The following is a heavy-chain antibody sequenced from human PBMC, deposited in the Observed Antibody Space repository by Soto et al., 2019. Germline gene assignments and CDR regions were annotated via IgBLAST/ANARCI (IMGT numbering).Heavy chain of an antibody. CDR2: ISAYNGNT. Sequence: ASVKVSRKASGYTFTSYRISWVRLAPGQGLEWMGWISAYNGNTNYAQKLQGRVTMTTDTSTSTAYMELRSLRSDDTAVYYCERDRGQEWLGNFEYWGQGTLVTVS. J-gene: IGHJ4*02. V-gene: IGHV1-18*01. CDR3: ERDRGQEWLGNFEY. D-gene: IGHD6-19*01. CDR1: GYTFTSYR.